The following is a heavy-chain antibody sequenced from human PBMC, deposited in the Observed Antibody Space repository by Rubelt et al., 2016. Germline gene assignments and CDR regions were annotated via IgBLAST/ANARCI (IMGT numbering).Heavy chain of an antibody. CDR3: ARDGPLRGQLGY. D-gene: IGHD1-1*01. CDR1: GFAFRNYW. J-gene: IGHJ4*02. CDR2: IHSDGSRT. Sequence: EVQLVESGGGLVQPGGSLRLSCSASGFAFRNYWMHWVRQAPGKGLVWVSRIHSDGSRTDYAAHVKGRFTLSGENTRNTLYLQMNSLSANDTAVYYCARDGPLRGQLGYWGQGTLVTVSS. V-gene: IGHV3-74*01.